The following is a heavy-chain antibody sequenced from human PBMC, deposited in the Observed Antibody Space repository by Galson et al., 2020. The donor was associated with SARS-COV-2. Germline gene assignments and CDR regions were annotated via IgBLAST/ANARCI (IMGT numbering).Heavy chain of an antibody. CDR1: GYTFTNYG. Sequence: ASVKVSCKASGYTFTNYGITWVRQAPGQGLEWMGWISPYNGNTNYAQKFQGRVTMTTDTSTSTAYMELRSLRSDDTAVYYCASGVPRHYYFGMDVWGQGTTGTVSS. D-gene: IGHD3-10*01. CDR3: ASGVPRHYYFGMDV. J-gene: IGHJ6*02. V-gene: IGHV1-18*01. CDR2: ISPYNGNT.